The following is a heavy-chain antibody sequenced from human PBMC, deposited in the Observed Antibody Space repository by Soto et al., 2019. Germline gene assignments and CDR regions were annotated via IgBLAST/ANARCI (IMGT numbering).Heavy chain of an antibody. V-gene: IGHV1-18*04. CDR3: ARVCYYDRSGYYQTRGWFDP. J-gene: IGHJ5*02. Sequence: ASVKVSCKASGYTFTSYGISWVRQAPGQGLEGMGWISAYNGNTNYAQKLQGRVTMTTDTSTSTAYMELRGLRSDDTAVYYCARVCYYDRSGYYQTRGWFDPWGQGTLVTVSS. CDR2: ISAYNGNT. CDR1: GYTFTSYG. D-gene: IGHD3-22*01.